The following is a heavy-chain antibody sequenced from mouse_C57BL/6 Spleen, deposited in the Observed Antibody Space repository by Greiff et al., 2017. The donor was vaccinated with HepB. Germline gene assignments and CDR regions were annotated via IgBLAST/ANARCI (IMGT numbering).Heavy chain of an antibody. CDR3: ARDGGLRRTFYWYFDV. J-gene: IGHJ1*03. CDR2: IYPGDGDT. V-gene: IGHV1-80*01. Sequence: QVQLKESGAELVKPGASVKISCKASGYAFSSYWMNWVKQRPGKGLEWIGQIYPGDGDTNYNGKFKGKATLTADKSSSTAYMQLSSLTSEDSAVYFCARDGGLRRTFYWYFDVWGTGTTVTVSS. CDR1: GYAFSSYW. D-gene: IGHD2-4*01.